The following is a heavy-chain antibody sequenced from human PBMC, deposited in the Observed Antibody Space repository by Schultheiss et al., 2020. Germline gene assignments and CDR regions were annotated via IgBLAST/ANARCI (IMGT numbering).Heavy chain of an antibody. Sequence: GGSLRLSCAASGFTVSSNYMSWVRQAPGKGLEWVSVIYSGGSTYYADSVKGRFTISRDNAKNSLYLQMNSLRDEDTAVYYCAREEGIAAAGLYYFDYWGQGTLVTVSS. CDR1: GFTVSSNY. D-gene: IGHD6-13*01. CDR2: IYSGGST. J-gene: IGHJ4*02. V-gene: IGHV3-53*01. CDR3: AREEGIAAAGLYYFDY.